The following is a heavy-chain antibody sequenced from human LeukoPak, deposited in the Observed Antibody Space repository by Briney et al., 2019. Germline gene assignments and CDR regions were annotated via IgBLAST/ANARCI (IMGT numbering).Heavy chain of an antibody. CDR2: MFYGGDT. CDR1: GASISRSS. V-gene: IGHV4-59*08. CDR3: AGHKVHDFGGSDWYFDL. Sequence: SETLSLTCTVSGASISRSSWSWIRQPPGKGLEWIAYMFYGGDTNHNPSLKSRVTISVDMSKNQFSLRLTSVTAADTAVYYCAGHKVHDFGGSDWYFDLWGRGTLVTVSS. D-gene: IGHD4-23*01. J-gene: IGHJ2*01.